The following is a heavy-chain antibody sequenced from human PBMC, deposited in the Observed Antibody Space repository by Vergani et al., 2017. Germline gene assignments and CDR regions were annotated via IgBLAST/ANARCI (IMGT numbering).Heavy chain of an antibody. CDR1: GYSFSSYD. Sequence: QVQLVQSGAEVKKPGASVKVSCRASGYSFSSYDISWVRQATGQGLEWMGWMNPNSGTTGYAQKFQGRVTMTRNTSINTAYMELSRLSFEDAAVYYCARSTDYPDDHVSSDYFRRTLDVWGKGTTVTVSS. CDR2: MNPNSGTT. V-gene: IGHV1-8*01. D-gene: IGHD4-11*01. CDR3: ARSTDYPDDHVSSDYFRRTLDV. J-gene: IGHJ6*04.